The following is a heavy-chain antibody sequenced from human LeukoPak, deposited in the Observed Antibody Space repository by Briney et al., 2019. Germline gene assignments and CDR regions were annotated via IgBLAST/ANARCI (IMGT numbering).Heavy chain of an antibody. Sequence: ASVKVSCKASGCTFTGYYMHWVRQAPGQGLEWMGWINPNSGGTNHAQKFQGRVTMTRDTSISTAYMELSRLRSDDTAVYYCARDQHIWDSSPFDAFDIWGQGTMVTVSS. CDR1: GCTFTGYY. J-gene: IGHJ3*02. V-gene: IGHV1-2*02. CDR2: INPNSGGT. D-gene: IGHD3-22*01. CDR3: ARDQHIWDSSPFDAFDI.